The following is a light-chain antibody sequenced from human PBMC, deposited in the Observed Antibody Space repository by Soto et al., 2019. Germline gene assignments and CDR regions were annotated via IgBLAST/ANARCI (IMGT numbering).Light chain of an antibody. V-gene: IGKV3-20*01. Sequence: EIVLTQSPGTLSLSPGERATLSCRASQSVSSSYLAWYQQKPGQAPRLLIYGASSRATGIPDRFSGSGSGTDFTLTISRLEPEDLAVYSCQQYGSSPHTFGQGTKLEIK. CDR1: QSVSSSY. CDR2: GAS. J-gene: IGKJ2*01. CDR3: QQYGSSPHT.